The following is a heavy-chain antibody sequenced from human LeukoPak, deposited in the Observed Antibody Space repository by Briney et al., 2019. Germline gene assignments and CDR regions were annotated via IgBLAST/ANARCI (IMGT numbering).Heavy chain of an antibody. CDR2: IXSNGGST. V-gene: IGHV3-64D*06. J-gene: IGHJ4*02. CDR3: VKDRGITIFGVVITHFDY. Sequence: FXSXAXXXXXQAPGKGLXYXSAIXSNGGSTYYADSVKGRFTISRDNSKNPLYLQMSSLRAEDTAVYYCVKDRGITIFGVVITHFDYWGQGTLVTVSS. CDR1: FXSXA. D-gene: IGHD3-3*01.